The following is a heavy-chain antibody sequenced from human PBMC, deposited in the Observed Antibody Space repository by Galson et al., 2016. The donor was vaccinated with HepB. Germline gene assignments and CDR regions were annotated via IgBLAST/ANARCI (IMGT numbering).Heavy chain of an antibody. D-gene: IGHD3-3*01. Sequence: SETLSLTCTVSGDSISNENTYWSWVRQPAGKELEYIGRVYYTGNTDYNPSLRGRVTISIDTSNNQFSLKLSDVTAADTGLYFCARVLAPTKKFDFWGQGTVVTVSS. CDR3: ARVLAPTKKFDF. J-gene: IGHJ4*02. CDR1: GDSISNENTY. CDR2: VYYTGNT. V-gene: IGHV4-61*10.